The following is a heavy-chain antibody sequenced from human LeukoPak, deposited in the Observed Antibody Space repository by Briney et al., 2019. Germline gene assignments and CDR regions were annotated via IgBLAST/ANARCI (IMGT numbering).Heavy chain of an antibody. CDR1: GFTFRTYW. V-gene: IGHV3-74*01. CDR2: IKSDGSST. D-gene: IGHD3-9*01. Sequence: PGGSLRLSCAASGFTFRTYWMHWVRQAPGQGLVWVSGIKSDGSSTNLADSVRGRFTISRDNAKNTLYLQMNSLRADDTAVYYCATGPCRFAWGQGTLVTVSS. CDR3: ATGPCRFA. J-gene: IGHJ5*02.